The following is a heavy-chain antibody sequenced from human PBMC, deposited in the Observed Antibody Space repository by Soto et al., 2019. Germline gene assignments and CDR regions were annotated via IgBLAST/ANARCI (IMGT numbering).Heavy chain of an antibody. D-gene: IGHD6-19*01. J-gene: IGHJ4*02. V-gene: IGHV3-23*01. CDR2: ISGSGGTT. CDR1: GFTFSNYA. CDR3: ARDLPGIEVSGPLDY. Sequence: EVQLLESGGGLVQPGGSLRLSCAASGFTFSNYAMSWVRQAPGKGLEWVSAISGSGGTTYYADSVKGRFTISRDNSKNTLYLQMNSLRAEDTAVYYCARDLPGIEVSGPLDYWGQGTLVTVSS.